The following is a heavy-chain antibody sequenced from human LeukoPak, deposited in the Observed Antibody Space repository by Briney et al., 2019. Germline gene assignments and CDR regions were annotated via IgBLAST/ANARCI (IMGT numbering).Heavy chain of an antibody. D-gene: IGHD6-13*01. CDR1: GYSFTNYW. CDR3: ARQESSTPDY. V-gene: IGHV5-51*01. CDR2: IYPGDSDT. J-gene: IGHJ4*02. Sequence: GESLKISCKGSGYSFTNYWIDWVRQMPGKGPEWMGVIYPGDSDTRYSPSFQGQVTISADKSISTAYLQWSSLKASDTAMYYCARQESSTPDYWGQGTLVTVSS.